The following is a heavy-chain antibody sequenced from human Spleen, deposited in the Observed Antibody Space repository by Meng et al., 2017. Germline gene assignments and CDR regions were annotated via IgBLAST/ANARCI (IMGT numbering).Heavy chain of an antibody. Sequence: LVQSGTEVMKPGSSVNVSCKPSGYNFPDDYIHWVRQAPGQGLEWMGWISAYNGNTNYAQKLQGRVTMTTDTSTSTAYMELRSLRSDDTAVYYCARDPGFGPDQHWGQGTLVTVSS. J-gene: IGHJ1*01. D-gene: IGHD3-10*01. CDR3: ARDPGFGPDQH. CDR1: GYNFPDDY. V-gene: IGHV1-18*04. CDR2: ISAYNGNT.